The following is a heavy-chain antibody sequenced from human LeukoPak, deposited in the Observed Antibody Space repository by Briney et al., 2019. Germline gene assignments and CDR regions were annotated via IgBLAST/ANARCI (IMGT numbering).Heavy chain of an antibody. CDR3: ARASSSGYRGADY. D-gene: IGHD3-22*01. Sequence: GGSLRLFCAASGFTFSSYWMSWVRQTPGKGLEWVANIKQDGSEKYYVDSVKGRFTISRDNAKNSLYLQMNSLRAEDTAVYYCARASSSGYRGADYWGQGTLVTVSS. V-gene: IGHV3-7*01. CDR2: IKQDGSEK. J-gene: IGHJ4*02. CDR1: GFTFSSYW.